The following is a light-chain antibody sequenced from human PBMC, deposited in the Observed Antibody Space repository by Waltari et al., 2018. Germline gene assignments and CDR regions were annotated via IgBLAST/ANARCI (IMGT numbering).Light chain of an antibody. V-gene: IGLV1-40*01. CDR1: TSNIGAGHD. CDR2: GNN. Sequence: QSVLTQPPSVSGTPGQRVTISCSGSTSNIGAGHDLHWNQHLPGTAPKLLIYGNNNRPSGVPDRFSGSKSGTSASLAITGLQADDEADYFCQSFDNMLSGGVVFGGGTKLAVL. CDR3: QSFDNMLSGGVV. J-gene: IGLJ2*01.